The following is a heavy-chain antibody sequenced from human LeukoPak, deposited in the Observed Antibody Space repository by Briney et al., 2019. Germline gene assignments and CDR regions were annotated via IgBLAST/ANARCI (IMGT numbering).Heavy chain of an antibody. V-gene: IGHV1-46*01. CDR3: ARGGMGIQLWSFDD. J-gene: IGHJ4*02. D-gene: IGHD5-18*01. CDR2: INPSGGST. CDR1: GYTFISYY. Sequence: ASVKVSCKASGYTFISYYMHWVRQAPGQGLDWMGIINPSGGSTIYAQKFLGRVTMTRDTSTDTVYMDLSSLRSDDTAVYYCARGGMGIQLWSFDDWGQGTLVTVSS.